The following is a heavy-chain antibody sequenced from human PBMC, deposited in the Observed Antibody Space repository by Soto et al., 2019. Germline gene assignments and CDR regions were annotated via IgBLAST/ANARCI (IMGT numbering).Heavy chain of an antibody. CDR1: DGSFTGSD. CDR3: ARGHGRFAH. V-gene: IGHV4-34*01. Sequence: PSEPLSLTCRVFDGSFTGSDWSWSRKSPGKGLEWFGEINHSGFTNYKASLTGRVTIALDSSKSQFSLELSSLTAADTAFYFCARGHGRFAHWGQGTLVTVSS. CDR2: INHSGFT. J-gene: IGHJ4*02.